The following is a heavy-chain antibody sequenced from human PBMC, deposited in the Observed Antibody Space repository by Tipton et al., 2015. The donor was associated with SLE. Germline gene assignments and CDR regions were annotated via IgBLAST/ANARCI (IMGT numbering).Heavy chain of an antibody. Sequence: SLRLSCAASGFTFKNYGMHWVRQSPGKGLEWVAFIRFDENNKYYTDSVKGRFTTSRDNSKDTLYLQMNSLRPEDTTIYYCVKEGRTEARPGDLWGQGTLVTVSS. CDR1: GFTFKNYG. CDR3: VKEGRTEARPGDL. D-gene: IGHD6-6*01. V-gene: IGHV3-30*02. J-gene: IGHJ5*02. CDR2: IRFDENNK.